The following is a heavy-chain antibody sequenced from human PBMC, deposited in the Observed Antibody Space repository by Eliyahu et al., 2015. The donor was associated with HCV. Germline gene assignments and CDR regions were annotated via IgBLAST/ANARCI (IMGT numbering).Heavy chain of an antibody. Sequence: EVQLLESGGGLVQPGGSLRLSCAASGFTFSRYAMSWVHQAPGXGLEWVSSISGTGERTHYADFVKGRFTVSRDNSKNTVYLQMNSLRADDTALLYCAKSISPFGSVKSDGFDIWGQGTMVTVSS. J-gene: IGHJ3*02. CDR2: ISGTGERT. D-gene: IGHD1-14*01. V-gene: IGHV3-23*01. CDR1: GFTFSRYA. CDR3: AKSISPFGSVKSDGFDI.